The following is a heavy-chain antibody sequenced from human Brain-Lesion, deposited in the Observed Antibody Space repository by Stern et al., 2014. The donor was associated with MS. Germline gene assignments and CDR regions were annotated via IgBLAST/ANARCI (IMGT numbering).Heavy chain of an antibody. CDR2: IYYSGNT. CDR1: GGSVSSTSYA. CDR3: AGEEDIRYCSGGSCTGNWFDP. V-gene: IGHV4-39*01. D-gene: IGHD2-15*01. Sequence: VQLVQSGPGLVKPSETLSLTCTVAGGSVSSTSYAWAWIRQPPGKGLGWIGTIYYSGNTHYSPSLKSRPHLSLDPSKNQSPLQLGFVTAADTAVYYCAGEEDIRYCSGGSCTGNWFDPWGQGTLVTVSS. J-gene: IGHJ5*02.